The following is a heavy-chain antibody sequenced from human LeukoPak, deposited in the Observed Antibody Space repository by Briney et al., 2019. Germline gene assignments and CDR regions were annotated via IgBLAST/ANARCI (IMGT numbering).Heavy chain of an antibody. D-gene: IGHD1-7*01. CDR1: GFTFRIYA. J-gene: IGHJ4*02. CDR3: AIGGRNYVPNNFDY. CDR2: ISGSGGST. Sequence: GGSLRLSCAGSGFTFRIYAMSWVRQAPGKGLEWVSAISGSGGSTYYADSVKGRFTISRDNSKNTLYLQMNSLRVEDTAVYYCAIGGRNYVPNNFDYWGQGTLVTVSS. V-gene: IGHV3-23*01.